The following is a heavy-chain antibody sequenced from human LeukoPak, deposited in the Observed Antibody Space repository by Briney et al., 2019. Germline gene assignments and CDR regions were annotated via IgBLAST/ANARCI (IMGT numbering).Heavy chain of an antibody. D-gene: IGHD6-19*01. CDR1: GFTFSSYG. CDR3: AKDPSGWSYYFDY. Sequence: GGSLRLSCAASGFTFSSYGMHWVRQAPGKVLEWVAFIRYDGSNKYYADSVKGRFTISRDNSKNTLYLQMNSLRAEDTAVYYCAKDPSGWSYYFDYWGQGTLVTVSS. CDR2: IRYDGSNK. J-gene: IGHJ4*02. V-gene: IGHV3-30*02.